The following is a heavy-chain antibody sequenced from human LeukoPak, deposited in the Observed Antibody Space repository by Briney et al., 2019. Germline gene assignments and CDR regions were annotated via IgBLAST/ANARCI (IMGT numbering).Heavy chain of an antibody. V-gene: IGHV3-48*02. CDR2: ITGSGSAI. CDR1: GFTFSSYS. J-gene: IGHJ6*02. D-gene: IGHD1-26*01. CDR3: ARDRRPLAEWDLSMDV. Sequence: GGSLRLSCAASGFTFSSYSMNWVRQAPGKGLEWVSYITGSGSAIYYADSVKGRFTISRDNAKNSLYLQMNSLRDEDTAVYYCARDRRPLAEWDLSMDVWGQGTTVTVSS.